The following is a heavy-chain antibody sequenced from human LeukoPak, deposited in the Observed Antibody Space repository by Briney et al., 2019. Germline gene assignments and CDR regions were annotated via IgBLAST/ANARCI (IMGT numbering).Heavy chain of an antibody. V-gene: IGHV1-18*01. CDR3: ARGKGDGLGYYYYYMDV. Sequence: ASVKVSCKASGYTLTSYGISWVRQAPGQGLEWMGWISAYNGNTNYAQKLQGRVTMTTDTSTSTAYMELRSLRSDDTAVYYCARGKGDGLGYYYYYMDVWGKGTTVTVSS. D-gene: IGHD3-16*01. J-gene: IGHJ6*03. CDR2: ISAYNGNT. CDR1: GYTLTSYG.